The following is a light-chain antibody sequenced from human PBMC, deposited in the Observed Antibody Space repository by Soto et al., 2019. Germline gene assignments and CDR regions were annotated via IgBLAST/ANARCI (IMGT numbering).Light chain of an antibody. CDR2: WAS. Sequence: DIVMTQSPDSLAVSLGERATINCKSSQSFLYSSNNKNYLTWYQQKPGQPPKLVIYWASTRESGVPDRFSGSGSGTDFTLTISSLQAEDVAVYYCQQYYSIPPTFGGGTKVDIK. CDR3: QQYYSIPPT. V-gene: IGKV4-1*01. J-gene: IGKJ4*01. CDR1: QSFLYSSNNKNY.